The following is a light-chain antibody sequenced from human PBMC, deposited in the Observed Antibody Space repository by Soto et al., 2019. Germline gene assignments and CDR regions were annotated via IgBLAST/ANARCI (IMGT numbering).Light chain of an antibody. V-gene: IGLV1-47*01. CDR2: KNN. Sequence: QSVVTQPPSASGTPGQRVTISCSGSSSNNGKHDVYWYLQLPGTAPKLLIYKNNQRPSGVPDRFSGSKSGTSASLAISGLRSEDEADYYCAAWDDSLSGRVFGGGTKLTVL. CDR1: SSNNGKHD. CDR3: AAWDDSLSGRV. J-gene: IGLJ3*02.